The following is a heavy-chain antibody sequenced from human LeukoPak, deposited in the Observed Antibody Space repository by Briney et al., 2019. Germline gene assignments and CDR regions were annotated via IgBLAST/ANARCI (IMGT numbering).Heavy chain of an antibody. V-gene: IGHV3-30*02. J-gene: IGHJ4*02. CDR1: GFTFSSYG. Sequence: GGSLRLSCAASGFTFSSYGMHWVRQAPGKGLEWVAFIRYDGSNKYYADSVKGRFTISRDNAKNSLYLQMNSLRAEDTALYYCAKGAGYCTGGVCSSYYFDYWGQGTLVTVSS. CDR2: IRYDGSNK. CDR3: AKGAGYCTGGVCSSYYFDY. D-gene: IGHD2-8*02.